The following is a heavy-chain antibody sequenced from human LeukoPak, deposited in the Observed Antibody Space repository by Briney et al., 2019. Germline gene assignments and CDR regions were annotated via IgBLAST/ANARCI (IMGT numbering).Heavy chain of an antibody. Sequence: PSETLSLTCIVSGDSIDNYYWSWIRQTPGKGLEWIGYSYHSGDTNYTPSLKSPLSMSVDTSNNHFSLRLSSVTAADTATYYCARGSRSGWFSFDYWGQGALVTVSS. V-gene: IGHV4-59*01. J-gene: IGHJ4*02. D-gene: IGHD6-19*01. CDR2: SYHSGDT. CDR3: ARGSRSGWFSFDY. CDR1: GDSIDNYY.